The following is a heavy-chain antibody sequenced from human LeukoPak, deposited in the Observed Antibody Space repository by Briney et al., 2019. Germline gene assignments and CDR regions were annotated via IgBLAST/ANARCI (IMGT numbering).Heavy chain of an antibody. CDR1: GGSISSSISY. D-gene: IGHD1-26*01. CDR3: ARRIVGVIDAFDY. J-gene: IGHJ4*02. CDR2: IYYSGST. Sequence: SETLSLTCTVSGGSISSSISYWGWIRQPPGKGLEWIATIYYSGSTYYSPSLKSRVTISVDTSKNQFSLKVTSMTAADTAVYYCARRIVGVIDAFDYWGQGALVTVPS. V-gene: IGHV4-39*01.